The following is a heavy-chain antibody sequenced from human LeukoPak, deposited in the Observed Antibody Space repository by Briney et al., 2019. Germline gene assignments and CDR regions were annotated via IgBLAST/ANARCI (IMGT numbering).Heavy chain of an antibody. D-gene: IGHD3-16*01. V-gene: IGHV3-23*01. CDR1: GFTFSSYA. CDR3: AKGYYDYVWGSYYFDY. Sequence: GGSLRLSCAASGFTFSSYAMSWVRQAPGKGLEWVSAISGSGGSTYYADSVKGRFTISRDNSRDTLYLQMNSLRVEDTAVYYCAKGYYDYVWGSYYFDYWGQGTLVTVSS. CDR2: ISGSGGST. J-gene: IGHJ4*02.